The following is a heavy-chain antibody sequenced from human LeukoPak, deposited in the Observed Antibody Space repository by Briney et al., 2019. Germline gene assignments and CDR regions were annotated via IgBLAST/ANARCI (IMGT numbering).Heavy chain of an antibody. V-gene: IGHV1-69*05. D-gene: IGHD6-6*01. CDR2: IIPIFGTA. Sequence: SVKVSCKEPGGTFISYAISWVRQAPGQGLEWMGRIIPIFGTANYAQKFQGRVTITTDESTSTAYMELSSLRSEDTAVYYCAREIEGIAARYYFDYWGQGTLVTVSS. J-gene: IGHJ4*02. CDR1: GGTFISYA. CDR3: AREIEGIAARYYFDY.